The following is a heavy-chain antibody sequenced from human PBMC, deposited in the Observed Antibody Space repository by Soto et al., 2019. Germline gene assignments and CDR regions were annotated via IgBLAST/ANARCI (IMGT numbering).Heavy chain of an antibody. Sequence: PSETLSLTCAFSGDSVTSNVWWSWVGQPPGKGLEWIGEAYHNGLTDYNPSLKSRVTMSVDTSKNEFSLKLTSLTAADTAIYYCARDAAVTGEPDRFQYLGQGILVTVS. V-gene: IGHV4-4*02. CDR3: ARDAAVTGEPDRFQY. J-gene: IGHJ4*02. D-gene: IGHD6-19*01. CDR2: AYHNGLT. CDR1: GDSVTSNVW.